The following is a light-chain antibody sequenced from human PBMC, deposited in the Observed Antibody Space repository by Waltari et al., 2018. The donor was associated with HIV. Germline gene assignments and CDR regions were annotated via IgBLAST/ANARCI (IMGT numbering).Light chain of an antibody. CDR1: QTINSY. J-gene: IGKJ2*01. V-gene: IGKV1-39*01. Sequence: DIQLTQSPSSLSASVGDRVTITCRASQTINSYLNWYRQKPGTAPELLIYAASTLHSGIPSNFSGSGSGTDFTLTISSLQPEDFATYYCQQSYNIPYTFGQGTKLDIK. CDR2: AAS. CDR3: QQSYNIPYT.